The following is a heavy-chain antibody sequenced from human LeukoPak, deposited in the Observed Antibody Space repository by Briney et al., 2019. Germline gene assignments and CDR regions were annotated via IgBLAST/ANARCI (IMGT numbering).Heavy chain of an antibody. J-gene: IGHJ4*02. CDR3: ARDHSYSSAYTY. CDR2: INSDGSST. Sequence: PGGSLRLSCAASGYTFSSYWMHWVRQAPGKGLVWVSRINSDGSSTSYADSVKGRFTISRDNAKNTLYLQVNSLRAEDTAVYYCARDHSYSSAYTYWGQGTLVTVSS. D-gene: IGHD3-22*01. V-gene: IGHV3-74*01. CDR1: GYTFSSYW.